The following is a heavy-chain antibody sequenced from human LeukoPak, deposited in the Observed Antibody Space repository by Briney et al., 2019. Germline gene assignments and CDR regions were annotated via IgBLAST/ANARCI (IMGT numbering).Heavy chain of an antibody. CDR3: ARRRGWKQQLVYFDY. D-gene: IGHD6-13*01. J-gene: IGHJ4*02. CDR1: GGSITTYY. V-gene: IGHV4-59*08. Sequence: PSETLSLTCTVSGGSITTYYWSWIRQPPGKGLEWIAYMFHSGTPRYNPSLQSRVTMSADTSKNQFSLNVRSTTAADTVVYYCARRRGWKQQLVYFDYWGQGTLATVSS. CDR2: MFHSGTP.